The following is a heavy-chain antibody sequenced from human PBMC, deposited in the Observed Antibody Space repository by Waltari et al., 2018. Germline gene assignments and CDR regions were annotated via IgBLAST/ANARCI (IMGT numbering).Heavy chain of an antibody. CDR3: AKRSAAGTNDY. D-gene: IGHD6-13*01. V-gene: IGHV3-30*02. CDR2: IRYDGSNK. CDR1: GFPFSSYG. J-gene: IGHJ4*02. Sequence: QVQLLESGGGVVQPGGSLKLSCEASGFPFSSYGMHWVRQAPGKGLEWVAFIRYDGSNKYYADSVKGRFTISRDNSKNTLYLQMNSLRAEDTAVYYCAKRSAAGTNDYWGQGTLVTVSS.